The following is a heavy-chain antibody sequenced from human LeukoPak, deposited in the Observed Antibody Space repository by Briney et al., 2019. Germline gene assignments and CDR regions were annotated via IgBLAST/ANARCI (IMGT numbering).Heavy chain of an antibody. CDR2: IIGSGGTT. V-gene: IGHV3-23*01. J-gene: IGHJ5*02. Sequence: GGSLRLSCAAPGFSFGSFAMSWVRQAPGKGLEWVSGIIGSGGTTFYADSVKGRFTISRDNSKNTLYLQMNSLRAEDTAIYYCARDYGLDGGNGYWFDPWGQGTLVTVSS. D-gene: IGHD4-23*01. CDR3: ARDYGLDGGNGYWFDP. CDR1: GFSFGSFA.